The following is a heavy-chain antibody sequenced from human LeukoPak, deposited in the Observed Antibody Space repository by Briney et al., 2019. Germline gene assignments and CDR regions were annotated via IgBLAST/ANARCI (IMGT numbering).Heavy chain of an antibody. J-gene: IGHJ4*02. V-gene: IGHV5-51*01. CDR1: GYSFTSYW. D-gene: IGHD3-16*01. CDR2: IYPGDSDT. CDR3: ARLAIGDPYVPYYFDY. Sequence: GESVKISCKGSGYSFTSYWIGWVRQMPGKGLEWMGIIYPGDSDTRYSPSFQGQVTISADKSISTAYLQWSSLKASDTAMYYCARLAIGDPYVPYYFDYWGQGTLVTVSS.